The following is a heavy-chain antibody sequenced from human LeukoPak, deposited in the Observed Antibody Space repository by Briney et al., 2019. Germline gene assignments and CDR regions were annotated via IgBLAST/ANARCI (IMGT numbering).Heavy chain of an antibody. J-gene: IGHJ4*02. V-gene: IGHV4-34*01. D-gene: IGHD6-19*01. CDR3: ARGLIAVATDVDY. CDR2: INHSGST. Sequence: PSETLSLTCAVYGGSFSGYYWSWSRHPPGKGLEWIGEINHSGSTNYNPSLKSRVTISVDTSKNQFSLKLSSVTAADTAVYDCARGLIAVATDVDYWDQGTLVTVSS. CDR1: GGSFSGYY.